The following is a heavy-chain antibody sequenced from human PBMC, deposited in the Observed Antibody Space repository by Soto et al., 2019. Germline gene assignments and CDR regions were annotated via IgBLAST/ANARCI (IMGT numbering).Heavy chain of an antibody. Sequence: GESLKISCQGSGYSCTNYSIGGVRQTTGKRLEWMGIIYPGDSDTRYSPSFQGQVTISVDKSISTAYLQWSSLKASDTDMYYCARQKTFMATFYYYGMDVWGQGTTVTVSS. CDR2: IYPGDSDT. J-gene: IGHJ6*02. V-gene: IGHV5-51*01. CDR3: ARQKTFMATFYYYGMDV. D-gene: IGHD3-3*02. CDR1: GYSCTNYS.